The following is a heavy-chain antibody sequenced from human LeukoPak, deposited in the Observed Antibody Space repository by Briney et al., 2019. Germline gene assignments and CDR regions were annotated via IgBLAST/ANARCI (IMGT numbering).Heavy chain of an antibody. CDR1: GYTFTSYD. Sequence: VKVSCKASGYTFTSYDINWVRQATGHGLVWMGWMNPNSGNTGYAQIFQGRVTMTRNTSISTAYMELSSLRSEDTAVYYCAREGLKSWFDPWGQGTLVTVSS. V-gene: IGHV1-8*01. J-gene: IGHJ5*02. CDR2: MNPNSGNT. CDR3: AREGLKSWFDP. D-gene: IGHD6-19*01.